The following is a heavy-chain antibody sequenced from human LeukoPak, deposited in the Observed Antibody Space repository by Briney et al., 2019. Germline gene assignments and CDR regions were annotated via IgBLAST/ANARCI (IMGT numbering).Heavy chain of an antibody. J-gene: IGHJ4*02. CDR3: ARGAVGAGTFDY. D-gene: IGHD1-26*01. V-gene: IGHV4-61*02. CDR2: IYTSGST. Sequence: SQTLSLTCTASGGSISSGSYYWSWIRQPAGKGLEWIGRIYTSGSTNYNPSLKSRVTISVDTSKNQFSLKLSSVTAADTAVYYCARGAVGAGTFDYWGQGTLVTVSS. CDR1: GGSISSGSYY.